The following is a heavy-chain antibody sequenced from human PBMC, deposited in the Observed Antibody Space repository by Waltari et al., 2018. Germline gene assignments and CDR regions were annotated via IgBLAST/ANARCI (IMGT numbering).Heavy chain of an antibody. D-gene: IGHD6-19*01. CDR1: GLAFRSYG. CDR3: ARGCGWYYRPPEPIDY. Sequence: QVQLVEAGGGVVQPGRSLRLSCAAPGLAFRSYGMHWGREAPGKGLEWVAVIWYDGSNKYYADSVKGRFTISRDNSKNTLYLQMNSLRAEDTAVYYCARGCGWYYRPPEPIDYWGQGTLVTVSS. CDR2: IWYDGSNK. V-gene: IGHV3-33*01. J-gene: IGHJ4*02.